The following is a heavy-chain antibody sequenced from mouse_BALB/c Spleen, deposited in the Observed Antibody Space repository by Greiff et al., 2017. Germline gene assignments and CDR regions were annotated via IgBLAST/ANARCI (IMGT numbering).Heavy chain of an antibody. CDR3: ARAPYYRYEAMDY. Sequence: VQLQQSGPGLVAPSQSLSITCTVSGFSLTSYGVHWVRQPPGKGLEWLGVIWAGGSTNYNSALMSRLSISKDNSKSQVFLKMNSLQTDDTAMYYCARAPYYRYEAMDYWGQGTSVTVSS. V-gene: IGHV2-9*02. CDR2: IWAGGST. CDR1: GFSLTSYG. D-gene: IGHD2-14*01. J-gene: IGHJ4*01.